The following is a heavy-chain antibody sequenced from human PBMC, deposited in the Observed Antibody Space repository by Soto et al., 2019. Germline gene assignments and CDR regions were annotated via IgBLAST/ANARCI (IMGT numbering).Heavy chain of an antibody. D-gene: IGHD5-18*01. CDR3: ATGGHNDGYNFYHGMDV. CDR2: VIPLFDTA. V-gene: IGHV1-69*01. Sequence: QVQVVRTGAEVKKPGSSVKVSCKVSGGIFTNNAISWVRQAPGQGLERLGGVIPLFDTAYYAQKLRGRLRISADGATTTAYRELRGLTSAATAVYFCATGGHNDGYNFYHGMDVWGQGTTVTVS. CDR1: GGIFTNNA. J-gene: IGHJ6*02.